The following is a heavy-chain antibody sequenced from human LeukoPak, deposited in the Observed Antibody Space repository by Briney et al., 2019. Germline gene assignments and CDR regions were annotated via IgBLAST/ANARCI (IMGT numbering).Heavy chain of an antibody. Sequence: SVKVSCKASGGTFSSYTISWVRQAPGQGLEWMGRIIPILGIANYAQKFQGSVTITADKSTSTAYMELSSLRSEDTAVYYCARDSRTMVVTPPYFDYCGQGKLVTVSS. CDR3: ARDSRTMVVTPPYFDY. D-gene: IGHD4-23*01. CDR1: GGTFSSYT. V-gene: IGHV1-69*04. CDR2: IIPILGIA. J-gene: IGHJ4*02.